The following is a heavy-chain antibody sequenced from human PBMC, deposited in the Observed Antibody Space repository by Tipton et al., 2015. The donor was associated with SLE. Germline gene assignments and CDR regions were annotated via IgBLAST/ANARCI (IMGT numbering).Heavy chain of an antibody. Sequence: LSLTCTVSGGSISSHYWSWIRQPPGKGLEWIGYIYYSGSTNYNPSLKSRVTISVDTSKNQFSLKLSSVTAADTAVYYCARVGGSSSPYFDYWGQGTLVTVSS. J-gene: IGHJ4*02. CDR1: GGSISSHY. D-gene: IGHD6-6*01. CDR2: IYYSGST. CDR3: ARVGGSSSPYFDY. V-gene: IGHV4-59*11.